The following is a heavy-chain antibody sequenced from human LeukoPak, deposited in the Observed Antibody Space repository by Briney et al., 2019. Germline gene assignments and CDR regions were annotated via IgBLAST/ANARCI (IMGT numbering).Heavy chain of an antibody. CDR3: ARGRSSGWLDAFDI. J-gene: IGHJ3*02. CDR1: GGSFSGYY. D-gene: IGHD6-19*01. CDR2: INHSGST. Sequence: SETLSLTCAVYGGSFSGYYWSWIRQPPGKGLEWIGEINHSGSTNYNPSLKSRVTTSVDTSKNQFSLKLSSVTAADTAVYYCARGRSSGWLDAFDIWGQGTMVTVSS. V-gene: IGHV4-34*01.